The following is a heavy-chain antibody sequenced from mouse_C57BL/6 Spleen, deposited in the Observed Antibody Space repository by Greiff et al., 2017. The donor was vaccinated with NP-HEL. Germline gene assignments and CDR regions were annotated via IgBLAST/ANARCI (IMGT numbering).Heavy chain of an antibody. D-gene: IGHD2-4*01. CDR1: GYAFSSYW. CDR3: ARRSYDYDGGFAY. Sequence: VQLQQSGAELVKPGASVKISCKASGYAFSSYWMNWVKQRPGKGLEWIGQIYPGDGDTNYNGKFKGKATLTADKSSSTAYMQLSSLTSEYSAVYFCARRSYDYDGGFAYWGQGTLVTVSA. V-gene: IGHV1-80*01. J-gene: IGHJ3*01. CDR2: IYPGDGDT.